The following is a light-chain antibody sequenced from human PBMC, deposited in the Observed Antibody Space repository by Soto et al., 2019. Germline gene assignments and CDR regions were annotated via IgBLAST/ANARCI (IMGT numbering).Light chain of an antibody. CDR2: AAS. CDR1: QAIRND. CDR3: LQHNGYPWT. V-gene: IGKV1-17*01. J-gene: IGKJ1*01. Sequence: MEITESSTSLSASVGDSDTITCRGSQAIRNDLGWYQQKPGKAPKRLIYAASSLQSGVPSRFSGSGFGTEFTLTIRSLQPEDFATYYCLQHNGYPWTFGQGIKV.